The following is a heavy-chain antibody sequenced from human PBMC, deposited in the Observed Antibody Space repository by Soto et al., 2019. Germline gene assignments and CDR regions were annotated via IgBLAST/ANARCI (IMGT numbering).Heavy chain of an antibody. J-gene: IGHJ5*02. V-gene: IGHV4-4*07. CDR2: IYATGTT. D-gene: IGHD1-1*01. CDR1: GDSIRGFY. Sequence: SETLSLTCTVSGDSIRGFYWSWIRKSPGKGLEWIGRIYATGTTDYNPSLKSRVIMSVDTSKKQFSLKLRSVTAADTAVYYCVGDGTNTLGDWFDPWGQGISVTVSS. CDR3: VGDGTNTLGDWFDP.